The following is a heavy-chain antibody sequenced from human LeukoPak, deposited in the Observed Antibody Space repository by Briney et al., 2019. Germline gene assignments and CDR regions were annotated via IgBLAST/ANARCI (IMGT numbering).Heavy chain of an antibody. V-gene: IGHV4-34*01. Sequence: SETLSLTCAVYGGSFSGYYWSWIRQPPGKGLEWIGEINHSGSTNYNPSLKSRVTISVDTSKNQFSLKLSSATAADTAVYYCARAAGEDTAMVHPYSSSWYGYFDYWGQGTLVTVSS. J-gene: IGHJ4*02. CDR3: ARAAGEDTAMVHPYSSSWYGYFDY. CDR2: INHSGST. D-gene: IGHD6-13*01. CDR1: GGSFSGYY.